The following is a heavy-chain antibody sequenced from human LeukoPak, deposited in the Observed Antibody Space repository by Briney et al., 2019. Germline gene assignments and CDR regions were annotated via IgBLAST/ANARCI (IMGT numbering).Heavy chain of an antibody. Sequence: GGSLRLSCVASGFDVNDNFMIWVRQAPGQGLEWISIIYASGGAYHAESVKGRFSAFRDTSKNTIFLRMNNLRAGDTAMYYCVRRHDYWGQGTLVTVSS. CDR2: IYASGGA. CDR3: VRRHDY. CDR1: GFDVNDNF. J-gene: IGHJ4*02. V-gene: IGHV3-53*01.